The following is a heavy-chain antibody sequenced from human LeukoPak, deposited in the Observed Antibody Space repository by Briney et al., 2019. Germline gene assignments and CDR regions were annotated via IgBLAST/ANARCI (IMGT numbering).Heavy chain of an antibody. J-gene: IGHJ4*02. V-gene: IGHV1-2*02. Sequence: ASVKVSCKASGYTFTGYYMHWVRQAPGQGLEWMGWINPNSGGTNYAQKFQGRVTMTRDTSISTAYMELSRLRSDDTAVYYCARAYRSGWSYFDYWGQGTLVTVSS. CDR1: GYTFTGYY. CDR2: INPNSGGT. CDR3: ARAYRSGWSYFDY. D-gene: IGHD6-19*01.